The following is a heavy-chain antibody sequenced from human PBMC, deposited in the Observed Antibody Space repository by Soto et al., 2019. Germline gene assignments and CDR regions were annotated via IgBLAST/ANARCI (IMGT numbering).Heavy chain of an antibody. CDR3: ARRQSRPWFDP. Sequence: PLVILSHTRSVSGGSISSSSYYWGRIRQPPGKGLEWIGNIYYSGSTYYNPSLKSRVTISVDTSKNQFSLKLSFVTAADTAVYYCARRQSRPWFDPWGQRTLVTVSS. CDR2: IYYSGST. V-gene: IGHV4-39*01. J-gene: IGHJ5*02. CDR1: GGSISSSSYY.